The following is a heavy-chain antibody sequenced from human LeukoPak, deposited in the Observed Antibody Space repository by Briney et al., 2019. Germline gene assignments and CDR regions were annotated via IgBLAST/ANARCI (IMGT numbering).Heavy chain of an antibody. CDR1: GGSISSYY. CDR2: IYYSGST. D-gene: IGHD6-6*01. J-gene: IGHJ4*02. V-gene: IGHV4-59*01. Sequence: PSETLSLTCTVSGGSISSYYWSWIRQPPGKGLEWIGYIYYSGSTNYNPSLKRRVTISVDTSKNQFSLKLSSVPAADTAVYYCARSSSIAAPIDYWGQGTLVTVSS. CDR3: ARSSSIAAPIDY.